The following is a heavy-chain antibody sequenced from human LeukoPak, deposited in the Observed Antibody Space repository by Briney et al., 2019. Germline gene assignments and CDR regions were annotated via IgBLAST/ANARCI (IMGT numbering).Heavy chain of an antibody. Sequence: SETLSLTCTVSGGSISSSSYYWGWFRQPPGKGLEWIGTIHYRGNTYYNPSLKSRVTISVDTSKNQFSLKLSSVTAADTAVYYCARQSDYLDNWGQGTLVTVSS. CDR2: IHYRGNT. V-gene: IGHV4-39*01. CDR1: GGSISSSSYY. CDR3: ARQSDYLDN. J-gene: IGHJ4*02.